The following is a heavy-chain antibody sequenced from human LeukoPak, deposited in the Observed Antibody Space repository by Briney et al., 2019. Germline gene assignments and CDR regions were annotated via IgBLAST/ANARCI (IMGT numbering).Heavy chain of an antibody. J-gene: IGHJ4*02. D-gene: IGHD1-26*01. V-gene: IGHV3-66*01. CDR3: AKDLGGSYNRAYYFDY. Sequence: GGSLRLSCAASGFTVSSNYMSWVRQAPGKGLEWVSVIYSGGSTYYADSVKGRFTISRDNSKNTLYLQMNSLRAEDTAVYYCAKDLGGSYNRAYYFDYWGQGTLVTVSS. CDR1: GFTVSSNY. CDR2: IYSGGST.